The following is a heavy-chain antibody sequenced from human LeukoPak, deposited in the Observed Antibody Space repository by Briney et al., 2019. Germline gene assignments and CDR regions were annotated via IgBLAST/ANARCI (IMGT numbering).Heavy chain of an antibody. Sequence: GESLKISCKGSGYTFTKDWIGWVRQTPDKGLEWMAMIYPGDSDIIYSPSFQGQVSISVDKSISTAYLQWSSLKASDTAMYYCVTGWRGDFYDPAHTWGQGTLVTVPA. CDR3: VTGWRGDFYDPAHT. J-gene: IGHJ5*02. D-gene: IGHD2/OR15-2a*01. CDR1: GYTFTKDW. CDR2: IYPGDSDI. V-gene: IGHV5-51*01.